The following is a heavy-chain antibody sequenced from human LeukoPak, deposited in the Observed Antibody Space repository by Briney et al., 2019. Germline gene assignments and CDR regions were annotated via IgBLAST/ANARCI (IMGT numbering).Heavy chain of an antibody. J-gene: IGHJ4*02. D-gene: IGHD2-2*01. Sequence: GGSLRLSCAASGFTFSTYGMHWVRQAPGKGLEWVAFIRYDGSNKHYADSVKGRFTISRDNSKNTVYLQMNSLRTEDTAVYYCAAPGVPAATYYFDYWGQGTLVTVSS. CDR3: AAPGVPAATYYFDY. V-gene: IGHV3-30*02. CDR2: IRYDGSNK. CDR1: GFTFSTYG.